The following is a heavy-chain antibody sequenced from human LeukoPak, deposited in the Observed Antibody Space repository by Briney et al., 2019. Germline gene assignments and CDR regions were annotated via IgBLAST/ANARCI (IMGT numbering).Heavy chain of an antibody. J-gene: IGHJ4*02. Sequence: GGSLRLSCAASGFTFSSYWMSWVRQAPGKGLEWVANIKQDGSESYSVDSVKGRFTFSRDNAKNSLYLQINSLRAEDTAVYYCAKGAYSGYDSFGYFDYWGQGTLVTVSS. V-gene: IGHV3-7*01. CDR2: IKQDGSES. CDR1: GFTFSSYW. CDR3: AKGAYSGYDSFGYFDY. D-gene: IGHD5-12*01.